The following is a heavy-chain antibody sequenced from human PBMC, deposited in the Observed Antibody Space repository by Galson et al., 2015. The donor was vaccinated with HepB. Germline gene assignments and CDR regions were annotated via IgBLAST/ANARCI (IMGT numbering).Heavy chain of an antibody. CDR1: GITFSSYW. V-gene: IGHV3-74*01. J-gene: IGHJ4*02. CDR2: VNRDGSST. Sequence: SLRLSCAASGITFSSYWMHWVRQAPGKGLVWVSRVNRDGSSTNYADSVKGRFTISRDNAKNTLYLQMSSLRAEDTAVYYCARGRGVAVAGTVDFWGQGTLVTVSS. D-gene: IGHD6-19*01. CDR3: ARGRGVAVAGTVDF.